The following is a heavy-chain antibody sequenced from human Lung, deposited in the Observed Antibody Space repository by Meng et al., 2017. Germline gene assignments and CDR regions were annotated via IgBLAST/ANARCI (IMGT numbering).Heavy chain of an antibody. CDR1: GGSLRDYY. D-gene: IGHD4-11*01. CDR2: INHSGST. CDR3: ARGPTTMAHDFDY. V-gene: IGHV4-34*01. J-gene: IGHJ4*02. Sequence: WGGGRFMPPRTLSLTCFVSGGSLRDYYWSWIRQPPGKGLEWIGEINHSGSTNYNPSLESRATISVDTSQNNLSLKLSSVTAADSAVYYCARGPTTMAHDFDYWGQGTLVTVSS.